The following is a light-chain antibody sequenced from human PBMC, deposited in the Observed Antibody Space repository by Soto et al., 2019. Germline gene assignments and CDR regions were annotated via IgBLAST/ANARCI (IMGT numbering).Light chain of an antibody. CDR1: SSDVGIFNL. V-gene: IGLV2-23*02. Sequence: QSAPIQPASVSGSPGQSITISCTGSSSDVGIFNLVSWYQQYPGKAPKLVLYEVSKWPSGISHRFPGSKSGNTASLTISGLQAEDEADYYCCSYAGSRTWVFGGGTKLTVL. J-gene: IGLJ3*02. CDR2: EVS. CDR3: CSYAGSRTWV.